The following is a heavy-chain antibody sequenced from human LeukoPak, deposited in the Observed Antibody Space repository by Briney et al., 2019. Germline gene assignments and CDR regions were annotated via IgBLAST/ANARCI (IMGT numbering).Heavy chain of an antibody. D-gene: IGHD3-3*01. CDR2: IYAGGNT. Sequence: GGSLRLSCAASGFTFSSYWMSWVRQAPGKGLEWVSVIYAGGNTYYADSVRGRFTISRDSSRNTLYLQMNSLRTEDTAVYYCAREGLGYDFDYWGQGTLVTVSS. CDR3: AREGLGYDFDY. CDR1: GFTFSSYW. V-gene: IGHV3-66*02. J-gene: IGHJ4*02.